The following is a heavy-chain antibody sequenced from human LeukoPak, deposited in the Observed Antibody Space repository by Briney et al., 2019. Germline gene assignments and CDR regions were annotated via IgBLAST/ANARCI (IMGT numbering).Heavy chain of an antibody. CDR2: ISYDGSNK. CDR3: ARGGLAASPYFDY. CDR1: GFTFSSYA. V-gene: IGHV3-30*01. D-gene: IGHD2-15*01. Sequence: GGSLRLSCAASGFTFSSYAMHWGRQAPGKGLEWVAVISYDGSNKHYADSVKGRFTISRDNSKTTLYLQMNSLRAEDTAVYYCARGGLAASPYFDYWGQGTLVTVSS. J-gene: IGHJ4*02.